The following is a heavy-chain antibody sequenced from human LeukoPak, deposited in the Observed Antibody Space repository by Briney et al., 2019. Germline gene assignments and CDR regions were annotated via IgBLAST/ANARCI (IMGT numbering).Heavy chain of an antibody. J-gene: IGHJ4*02. Sequence: GGSLRLSCAASGFTFNIYSMNWVRQAPGRGLEWVSYIGHAGRIIYYADSVKGRFTISRDNAKNSLSLQMDSLRDEDTAVYYCARDRGYCNGDNCYRFFDSWGQGTLVTVS. CDR3: ARDRGYCNGDNCYRFFDS. D-gene: IGHD2/OR15-2a*01. CDR1: GFTFNIYS. CDR2: IGHAGRII. V-gene: IGHV3-48*02.